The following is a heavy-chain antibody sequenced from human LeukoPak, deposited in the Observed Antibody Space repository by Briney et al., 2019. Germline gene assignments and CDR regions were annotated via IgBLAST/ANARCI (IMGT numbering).Heavy chain of an antibody. D-gene: IGHD4-17*01. V-gene: IGHV4-31*03. CDR3: ARVGAVTTKGRYFQH. Sequence: PSQTLSLTCTVSGGSISSGGYYWSWIRQHPGKGLEWIGYIYHSGSTYYNPSLKSRVTISVDTSKNQFSLKLSSVTAADTAVYYYARVGAVTTKGRYFQHWGQDTLVTVSS. CDR1: GGSISSGGYY. CDR2: IYHSGST. J-gene: IGHJ1*01.